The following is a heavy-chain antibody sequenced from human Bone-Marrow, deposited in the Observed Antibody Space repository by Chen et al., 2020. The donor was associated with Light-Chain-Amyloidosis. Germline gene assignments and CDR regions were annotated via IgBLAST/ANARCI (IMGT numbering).Heavy chain of an antibody. CDR3: ASQIHTFYGMDV. CDR1: GFTFSSYS. D-gene: IGHD3-16*01. CDR2: ISSSSSYI. J-gene: IGHJ6*02. Sequence: EVQLVESGGGLVKPGGSLRLSCAASGFTFSSYSMNWVRQAPGKGLEWVSSISSSSSYIYYADSVKGRFTISRDNAKNSLYLQMNSLRAEDTAVYYCASQIHTFYGMDVWGQGTTVTVSS. V-gene: IGHV3-21*01.